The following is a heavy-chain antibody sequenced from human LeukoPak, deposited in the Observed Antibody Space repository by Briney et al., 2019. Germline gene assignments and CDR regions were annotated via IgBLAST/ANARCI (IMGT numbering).Heavy chain of an antibody. CDR1: GFTFSDFY. J-gene: IGHJ4*02. V-gene: IGHV3-11*01. CDR2: ISNRGSTT. D-gene: IGHD3-22*01. Sequence: GGSLRLSCAASGFTFSDFYMTWIRQAPGKELEWVSYISNRGSTTHYADSVRGRFTISRDNAKKSLYLQMNSPRAEDTAVYYCARSADRSGYFREITLYYFDYWGQGTLVTVSS. CDR3: ARSADRSGYFREITLYYFDY.